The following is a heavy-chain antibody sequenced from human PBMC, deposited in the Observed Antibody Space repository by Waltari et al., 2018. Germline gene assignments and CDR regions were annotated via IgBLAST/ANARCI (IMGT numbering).Heavy chain of an antibody. D-gene: IGHD6-19*01. Sequence: QVQLVQSGAEVKKPGASVKVSCKASGYTFTSYAMHWVRQAPGQRLEWMGWINAGNGNTKYSQKFQGRVTITRDTSASTAYMELSSLRSEDTAVYYCARASQEVIAVAAFDYWGQGTLVTVSS. CDR3: ARASQEVIAVAAFDY. CDR2: INAGNGNT. J-gene: IGHJ4*02. CDR1: GYTFTSYA. V-gene: IGHV1-3*01.